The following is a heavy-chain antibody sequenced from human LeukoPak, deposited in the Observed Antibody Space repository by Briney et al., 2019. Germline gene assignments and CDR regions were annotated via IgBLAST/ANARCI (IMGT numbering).Heavy chain of an antibody. J-gene: IGHJ3*02. D-gene: IGHD3-9*01. CDR3: ARDAVCYDILTGSQDAFDI. CDR2: ISSSGSTI. Sequence: GGSLRLSCAASGFTFSSYEMNWVRQAPGKGLEWVSYISSSGSTIYYADSVKGRFTISRDNAKNSLYLQMNSPRAEDTAVYYCARDAVCYDILTGSQDAFDIWGQGTMVTVSS. CDR1: GFTFSSYE. V-gene: IGHV3-48*03.